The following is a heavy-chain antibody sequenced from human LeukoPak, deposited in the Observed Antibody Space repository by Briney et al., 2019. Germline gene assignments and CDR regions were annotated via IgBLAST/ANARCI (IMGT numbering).Heavy chain of an antibody. CDR2: IYHSGST. CDR1: GYSISSGYY. D-gene: IGHD3-3*01. V-gene: IGHV4-38-2*02. J-gene: IGHJ4*02. CDR3: ARGDLEWFGGGKIDY. Sequence: PSETLSLTCTVSGYSISSGYYWGWIRQPPGKGLEWIGSIYHSGSTYYNPSLKSRVTISVDTSKNQFSLKLSSVTAADPAVYYCARGDLEWFGGGKIDYWGQGTLVTVSS.